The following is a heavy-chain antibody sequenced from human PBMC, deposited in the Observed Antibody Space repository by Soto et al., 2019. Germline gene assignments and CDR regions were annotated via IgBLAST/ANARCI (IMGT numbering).Heavy chain of an antibody. J-gene: IGHJ6*01. D-gene: IGHD1-20*01. Sequence: GGALRLSWAASGVTFSSYAMHWVRQAPGKGLEWVAVISYDGSNKYYADSVKGRFTISRDNSKNTLYLQMNSLRAEDTAVYYCARDIWARITGTDPFYYYGLAVPAQGTTVPVSS. CDR3: ARDIWARITGTDPFYYYGLAV. CDR2: ISYDGSNK. CDR1: GVTFSSYA. V-gene: IGHV3-30-3*01.